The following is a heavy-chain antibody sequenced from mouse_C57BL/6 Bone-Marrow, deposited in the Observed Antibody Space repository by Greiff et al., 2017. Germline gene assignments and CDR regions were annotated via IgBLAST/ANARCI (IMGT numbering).Heavy chain of an antibody. CDR3: ATWAYYSNYGYFDV. V-gene: IGHV1-64*01. Sequence: QVQLQQPGAELVKPGASVKLSCKASGYTFTSYWMHWVKQRPGQGLEWIGMIHPNSGSTNYNEKFKSKATLTVDKSSSTAYMQLSSLTSEDSAVYYCATWAYYSNYGYFDVWGTGTTVTVSS. CDR1: GYTFTSYW. J-gene: IGHJ1*03. CDR2: IHPNSGST. D-gene: IGHD2-5*01.